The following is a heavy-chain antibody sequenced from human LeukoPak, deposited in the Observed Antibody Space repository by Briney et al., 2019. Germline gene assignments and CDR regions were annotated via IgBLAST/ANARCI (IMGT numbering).Heavy chain of an antibody. J-gene: IGHJ4*02. D-gene: IGHD4-17*01. V-gene: IGHV4-28*03. CDR2: IYYSGST. CDR3: ARAYGDPAAGFDY. CDR1: GYSISSSNW. Sequence: SETLSLTCAVSGYSISSSNWWGWIRQPPGKGLEWIGYIYYSGSTYYNPSLKSRVTMSVDTSKNQFSLKLSSVTAVDTAVYYCARAYGDPAAGFDYWGQGTLVTVSS.